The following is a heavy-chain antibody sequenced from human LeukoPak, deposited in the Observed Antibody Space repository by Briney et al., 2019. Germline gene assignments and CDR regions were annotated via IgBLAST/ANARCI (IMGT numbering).Heavy chain of an antibody. D-gene: IGHD3-10*01. CDR3: ARDGPAQMVEFGY. Sequence: DSVKVSCKASGYTFSGTGWFLYWLRQAPGQGLECVGWIHPNNGDTMYARKFQDRVAMTRDSSISTAYMELSGLRPDDTAVYYCARDGPAQMVEFGYWGQGTLVTVSS. CDR1: GYTFSGTGWF. J-gene: IGHJ4*02. CDR2: IHPNNGDT. V-gene: IGHV1-2*02.